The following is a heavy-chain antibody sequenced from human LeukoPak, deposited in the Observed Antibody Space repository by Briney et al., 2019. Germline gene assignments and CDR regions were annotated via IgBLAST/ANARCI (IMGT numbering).Heavy chain of an antibody. CDR1: GFTVSSNY. CDR2: IYSGGST. D-gene: IGHD3-10*01. Sequence: PGGSLRLSCAASGFTVSSNYMSWVRQAPGKGLEWVSVIYSGGSTYYADSVKGRFTISRDNSKNTLYLQMNSLRAEDTAVYYCASYPGARPAPVDYWGQGTLVTVSS. CDR3: ASYPGARPAPVDY. V-gene: IGHV3-66*01. J-gene: IGHJ4*02.